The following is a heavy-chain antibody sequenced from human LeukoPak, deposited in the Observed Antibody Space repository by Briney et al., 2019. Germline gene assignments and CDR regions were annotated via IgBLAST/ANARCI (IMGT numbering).Heavy chain of an antibody. Sequence: ASVKVSCKASGYTFTSYYMHWVRQAPGQGLEWMGIINPSGGSTSYAQKFQGRVTMTRDTSTSTVYMELSSLRSEDTAVYYCARDDYDPYYYYGMDVWGQGTTVTVSS. D-gene: IGHD4-17*01. J-gene: IGHJ6*02. V-gene: IGHV1-46*01. CDR2: INPSGGST. CDR3: ARDDYDPYYYYGMDV. CDR1: GYTFTSYY.